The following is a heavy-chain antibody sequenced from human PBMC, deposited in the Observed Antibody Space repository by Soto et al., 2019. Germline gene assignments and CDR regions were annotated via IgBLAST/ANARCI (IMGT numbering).Heavy chain of an antibody. D-gene: IGHD2-15*01. CDR3: AVVVGALGDWFDP. J-gene: IGHJ5*02. V-gene: IGHV1-18*01. CDR1: GYTFTSYG. Sequence: QVQLVQSGGEVKKPGASVKVSCKASGYTFTSYGISWVRQAPGQGLEWMGRISAYNGNTNYAQKVQGRVTMTTGTATRTAYMELRSLRSDDTAVYYCAVVVGALGDWFDPWGQGTLVTVSS. CDR2: ISAYNGNT.